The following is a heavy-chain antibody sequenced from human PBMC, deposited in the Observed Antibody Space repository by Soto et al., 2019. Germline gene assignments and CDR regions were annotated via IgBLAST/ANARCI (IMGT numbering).Heavy chain of an antibody. D-gene: IGHD6-6*01. CDR2: INHSGST. V-gene: IGHV4-34*01. J-gene: IGHJ6*02. CDR3: ERGGAARTGRGGMEV. Sequence: PSETLSLTCSGYGGSFGGYYWSWIRQPPGKGLEWIGEINHSGSTNYNPPLKSRVTISVDTSKNQFSLKLSSVTAADTAVYYCERGGAARTGRGGMEVWGQGTTVT. CDR1: GGSFGGYY.